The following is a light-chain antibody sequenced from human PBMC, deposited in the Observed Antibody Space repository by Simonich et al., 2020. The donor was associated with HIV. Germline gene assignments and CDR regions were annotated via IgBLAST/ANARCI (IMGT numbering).Light chain of an antibody. CDR3: QQRSNWPPVFT. V-gene: IGKV3-11*01. CDR2: DAS. CDR1: QSVSRY. Sequence: EIVLTQSPATLSLSPGERATLSCRASQSVSRYLAWYQQKPGQAPRLLIYDASNRATGIPARFSGSGSGTDFTLTISSLEPEDFAFYYCQQRSNWPPVFTFGPGTKVDIK. J-gene: IGKJ3*01.